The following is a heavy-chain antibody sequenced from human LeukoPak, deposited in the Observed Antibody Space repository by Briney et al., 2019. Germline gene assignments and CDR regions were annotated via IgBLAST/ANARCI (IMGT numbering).Heavy chain of an antibody. J-gene: IGHJ4*02. CDR1: GFTFSSYW. CDR2: INSDGSST. D-gene: IGHD4-17*01. Sequence: PGGSLRLSCAASGFTFSSYWMHWVRQAPGKGLVWVSRINSDGSSTSYADSVKGRFTISRDNSKNTLYLQLNSLRAEDTAVYYCAKGQQAYGDYTAVDWGQGTLVTVSS. CDR3: AKGQQAYGDYTAVD. V-gene: IGHV3-74*01.